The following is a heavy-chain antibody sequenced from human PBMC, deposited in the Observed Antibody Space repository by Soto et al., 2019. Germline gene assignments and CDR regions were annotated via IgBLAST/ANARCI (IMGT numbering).Heavy chain of an antibody. CDR3: ARNAAYDYGDYVLDS. D-gene: IGHD4-17*01. CDR1: GFTFSDHY. Sequence: PGGSLRLSCAASGFTFSDHYMDWVRQAPGKGLEWVGRTRNKANSYTTEYAASVKGRFTISRDDSKNSLYLQMNSLKTEDTAVYYCARNAAYDYGDYVLDSWGQGTLVTVSS. V-gene: IGHV3-72*01. CDR2: TRNKANSYTT. J-gene: IGHJ4*02.